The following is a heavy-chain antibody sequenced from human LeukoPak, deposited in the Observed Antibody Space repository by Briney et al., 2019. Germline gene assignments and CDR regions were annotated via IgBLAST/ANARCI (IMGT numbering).Heavy chain of an antibody. J-gene: IGHJ5*02. CDR2: INPSGGST. V-gene: IGHV1-46*01. CDR3: ARVVPAVTPWIDWFDP. Sequence: ASVKVSFKASGYTFTSYYMHWVRQAPGQGLEWMGIINPSGGSTSHAQKFQGRVTMTRDTSTSTVYMELSSLRSEDTAVYYCARVVPAVTPWIDWFDPWGQGTLVTVSS. CDR1: GYTFTSYY. D-gene: IGHD2-2*01.